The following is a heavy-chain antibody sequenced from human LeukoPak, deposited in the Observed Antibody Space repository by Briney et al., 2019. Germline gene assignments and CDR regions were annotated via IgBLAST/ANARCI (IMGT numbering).Heavy chain of an antibody. J-gene: IGHJ6*02. Sequence: TSGTLSLTCAVSGVSVRSYNYWSWVRQPPGKSLEWLGEVYHSGSTIYNPSLKSRVTISVDTSKNQFSLKLSSVTAADTAVYYCARSSGSYYYYGMDVWGQGTTVTVSS. D-gene: IGHD3-10*01. V-gene: IGHV4-4*02. CDR1: GVSVRSYNY. CDR2: VYHSGST. CDR3: ARSSGSYYYYGMDV.